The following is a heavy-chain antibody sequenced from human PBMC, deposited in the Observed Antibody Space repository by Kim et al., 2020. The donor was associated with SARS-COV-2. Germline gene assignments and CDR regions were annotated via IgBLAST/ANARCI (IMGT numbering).Heavy chain of an antibody. CDR3: AQGRITMVRGAINEELYYIYGMDV. Sequence: SQTLSLTCAISGDSVSSNSAAWNWIRQSPSRGLEWLGRTYYRSKWYNDYAVSVKSRITINPDTSKNQFSLQLNSVTPEDTAVYYCAQGRITMVRGAINEELYYIYGMDVWGQGTTVTVSS. CDR1: GDSVSSNSAA. D-gene: IGHD3-10*01. CDR2: TYYRSKWYN. V-gene: IGHV6-1*01. J-gene: IGHJ6*02.